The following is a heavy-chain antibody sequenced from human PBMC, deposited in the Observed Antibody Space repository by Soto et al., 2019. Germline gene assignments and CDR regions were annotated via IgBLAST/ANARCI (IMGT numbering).Heavy chain of an antibody. J-gene: IGHJ6*02. D-gene: IGHD5-18*01. CDR3: ATPPRSYGRPYYSDYGMDV. Sequence: QVQLVESGGGVVQPGRSLRLSCAASGFTFSSYAMHWVRQAPGKGLEWVAVISYDGSNKYYADSVKGRFTISRDNSKNXLXXQMNSLRAEDTAVYYCATPPRSYGRPYYSDYGMDVWGQGTTVTVSS. V-gene: IGHV3-30-3*01. CDR1: GFTFSSYA. CDR2: ISYDGSNK.